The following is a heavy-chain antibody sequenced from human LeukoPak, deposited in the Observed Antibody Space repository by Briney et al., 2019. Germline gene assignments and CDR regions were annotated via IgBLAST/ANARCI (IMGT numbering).Heavy chain of an antibody. Sequence: SETLSLTCAVYGGSFSGYYWSWIRQPPGKGLEWIGEINHSGSTNYNPSLKSRVTISVDTSKNQFSLKLSSVTAADTAVYYCARVFIPENDYGDYRKFDYWGQGTLVTVSS. CDR3: ARVFIPENDYGDYRKFDY. D-gene: IGHD4-17*01. CDR2: INHSGST. CDR1: GGSFSGYY. J-gene: IGHJ4*02. V-gene: IGHV4-34*01.